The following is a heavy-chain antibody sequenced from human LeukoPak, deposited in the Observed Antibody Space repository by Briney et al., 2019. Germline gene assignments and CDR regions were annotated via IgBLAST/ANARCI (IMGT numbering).Heavy chain of an antibody. J-gene: IGHJ4*02. D-gene: IGHD3-22*01. CDR3: ARVTRPSYYYDSSGYYSAPFDY. CDR1: GGSFSGYY. CDR2: INHSGST. Sequence: SETLSLTCAVYGGSFSGYYWSWIRQPPGKGLEWIGEINHSGSTNYNPSLKSRVTISVDTSKNQFSLKLSSVTAADTAVYYCARVTRPSYYYDSSGYYSAPFDYWGQGTLVTVSS. V-gene: IGHV4-34*01.